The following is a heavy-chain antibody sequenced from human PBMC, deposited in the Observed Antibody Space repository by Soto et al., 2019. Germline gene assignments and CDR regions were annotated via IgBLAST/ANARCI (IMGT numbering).Heavy chain of an antibody. D-gene: IGHD6-13*01. CDR3: ARDKDVYSSSWYGYYYGMDV. Sequence: ASVKVSCKASGYTFTGYYMHWVRQAPGQGLEWMGWINPNSGGTNYAQKFQGWVTMTRDTSISTAYMELSRLRSDDTAVYYCARDKDVYSSSWYGYYYGMDVWGQGTTVTVSS. CDR1: GYTFTGYY. CDR2: INPNSGGT. J-gene: IGHJ6*02. V-gene: IGHV1-2*04.